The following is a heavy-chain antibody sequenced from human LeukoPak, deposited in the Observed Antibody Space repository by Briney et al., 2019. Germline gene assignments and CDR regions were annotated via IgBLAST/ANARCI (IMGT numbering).Heavy chain of an antibody. Sequence: SGGSLRLSCAASGFTFSSYAMSWVRQAPGKGLEWVSDISGGGATTFYADSVKGRFTISRDNSKNTLYLQLSSLRAEDTAVYHCAKSTGYSTTGRDFDSWGRGTLVTVSS. J-gene: IGHJ4*02. CDR1: GFTFSSYA. V-gene: IGHV3-23*01. CDR3: AKSTGYSTTGRDFDS. CDR2: ISGGGATT. D-gene: IGHD6-13*01.